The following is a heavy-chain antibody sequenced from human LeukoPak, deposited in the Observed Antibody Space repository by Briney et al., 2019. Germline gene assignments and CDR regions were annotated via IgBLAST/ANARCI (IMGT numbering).Heavy chain of an antibody. D-gene: IGHD6-19*01. Sequence: GGSLRLSCAASEFSVGSNYMTWVRQAPGKGLEWISYITSSSGSTIYYADSVKGRFTISRDNAKNSLYLQMNRLRAEDTALYYCARAHGAGGLGYYYMDVWGKGTTVTISS. J-gene: IGHJ6*03. CDR2: ITSSSGSTI. CDR1: EFSVGSNY. CDR3: ARAHGAGGLGYYYMDV. V-gene: IGHV3-48*04.